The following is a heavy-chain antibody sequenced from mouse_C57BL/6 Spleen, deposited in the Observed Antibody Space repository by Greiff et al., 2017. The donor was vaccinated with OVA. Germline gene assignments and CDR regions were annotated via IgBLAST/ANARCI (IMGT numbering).Heavy chain of an antibody. CDR2: IYPRDGST. CDR3: ASFLLDFSNYLRHFDV. CDR1: GYTFTDHT. J-gene: IGHJ1*03. Sequence: QVQLQQSDAELVKPGASVKISCKVSGYTFTDHTIHWMKQRPEQGLEWIGYIYPRDGSTKYNEKFKGKATLTADKSSRTAYMQINSLTSEDSAFYFCASFLLDFSNYLRHFDVWGTGTTVTVSS. D-gene: IGHD2-5*01. V-gene: IGHV1-78*01.